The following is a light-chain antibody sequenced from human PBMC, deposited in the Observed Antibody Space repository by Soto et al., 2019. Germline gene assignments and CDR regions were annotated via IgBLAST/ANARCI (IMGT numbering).Light chain of an antibody. CDR3: LHDYNYPLT. CDR2: GAS. J-gene: IGKJ1*01. CDR1: QGIRTD. Sequence: AIHMTQSPSSLSASVGDRVTITCRASQGIRTDLGWYQQKPGKAPELLISGASSLQSGVSPRFSDRGSGTDFTLTISSLQPEDFATYYCLHDYNYPLTFGQGTKVDIK. V-gene: IGKV1-6*01.